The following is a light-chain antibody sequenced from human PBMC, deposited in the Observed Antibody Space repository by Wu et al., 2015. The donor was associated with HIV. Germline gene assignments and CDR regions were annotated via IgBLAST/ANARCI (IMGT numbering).Light chain of an antibody. CDR1: QGVDYNY. CDR2: NSS. Sequence: EIVLTQSPATLSLSPGESATLSCRASQGVDYNYLAWYQQKPGLPPRLLIHNSSKRATGIPDRFSGGGSGTDFTLTIRRLAPEDSAVYYCQQYGRYPITFAQGTRL. CDR3: QQYGRYPIT. J-gene: IGKJ5*01. V-gene: IGKV3D-20*01.